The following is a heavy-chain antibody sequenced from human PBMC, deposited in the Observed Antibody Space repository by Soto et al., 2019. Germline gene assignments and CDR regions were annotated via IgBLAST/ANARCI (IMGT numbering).Heavy chain of an antibody. D-gene: IGHD4-17*01. J-gene: IGHJ4*02. V-gene: IGHV3-30-3*01. Sequence: QVQLVESGGGVVQPGRSLRLSCAASGFTFGSYAMHWVRQAPGKGLEWVAVISYDGSNKYYADSVKGRFTISRDNSKNTLYLQMNSLRAEDTAVYYCARDAEYIDYGGNSLDYWGQGTLVTVSS. CDR2: ISYDGSNK. CDR1: GFTFGSYA. CDR3: ARDAEYIDYGGNSLDY.